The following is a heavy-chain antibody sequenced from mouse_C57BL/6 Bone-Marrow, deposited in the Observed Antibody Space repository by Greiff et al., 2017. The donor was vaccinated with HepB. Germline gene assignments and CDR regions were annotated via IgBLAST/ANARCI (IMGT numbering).Heavy chain of an antibody. J-gene: IGHJ1*03. CDR3: ADSKSYWYFDA. CDR1: GYTFTSYG. D-gene: IGHD2-5*01. Sequence: VQLVESGAELARPGASVKLSCKASGYTFTSYGISWVKQRTGQGLEWIGEIYPRSGNTYYNEKFKGKATLTADKSSSTAYMELRSLTSEDSAVYFCADSKSYWYFDAWGTGTTVTVSS. V-gene: IGHV1-81*01. CDR2: IYPRSGNT.